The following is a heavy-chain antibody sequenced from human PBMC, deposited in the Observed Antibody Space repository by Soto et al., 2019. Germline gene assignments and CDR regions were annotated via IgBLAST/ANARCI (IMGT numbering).Heavy chain of an antibody. V-gene: IGHV5-51*01. CDR2: IYPGDSDN. J-gene: IGHJ4*02. CDR3: ARRILTTYYDYVWGSYRWPHVRDYFDY. CDR1: GYSFPSYW. Sequence: PGESLKISCKGSGYSFPSYWIGWVRQMPGKGLEWMGNIYPGDSDNRYSPSFQGQVSNSADKSISTAYLQWSHLKASDTAMYYCARRILTTYYDYVWGSYRWPHVRDYFDYWGQGTLVTVSS. D-gene: IGHD3-16*02.